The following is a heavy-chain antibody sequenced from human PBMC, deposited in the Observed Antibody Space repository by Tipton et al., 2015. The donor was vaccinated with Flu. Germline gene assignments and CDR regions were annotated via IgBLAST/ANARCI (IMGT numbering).Heavy chain of an antibody. CDR1: GGSISSFY. CDR2: VSRSGST. V-gene: IGHV4-59*08. CDR3: ARRDYSNYVSEPKNWFDP. D-gene: IGHD4-11*01. Sequence: TLSLTCTVSGGSISSFYWNWIRQPPGKGLEWIGTVSRSGSTVYNPSLTSRVTLAVDRPRNHFSLRLTSVTAADTAVYYCARRDYSNYVSEPKNWFDPWGQGTLVTVSS. J-gene: IGHJ5*02.